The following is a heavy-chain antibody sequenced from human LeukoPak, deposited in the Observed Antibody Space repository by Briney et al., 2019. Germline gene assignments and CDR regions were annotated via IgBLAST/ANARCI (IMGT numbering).Heavy chain of an antibody. CDR3: ARASGYYGSDWFDP. Sequence: ASVKVSCKASGYTFTSYDINWVRQATGQGLEWMGWMNPNSGNTGYAQKFQGRGTITRNTSISTAYMELSSLRSEDTAVYYCARASGYYGSDWFDPWGQGTLVTASS. CDR2: MNPNSGNT. J-gene: IGHJ5*02. V-gene: IGHV1-8*03. D-gene: IGHD3-10*01. CDR1: GYTFTSYD.